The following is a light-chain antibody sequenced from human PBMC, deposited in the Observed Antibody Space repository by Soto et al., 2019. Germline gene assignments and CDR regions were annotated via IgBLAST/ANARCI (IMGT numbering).Light chain of an antibody. CDR1: SSDVGGFNY. V-gene: IGLV2-8*01. Sequence: QSALTQPPSASGSPGQSVTISCTGTSSDVGGFNYVSWYQQHPGKAPKLMISEVSKRPSGVPDRFSGSKSGNTASLTVSGLQAEDEADYYCFSYAGGDNYGFGTGTKVTVL. CDR3: FSYAGGDNYG. CDR2: EVS. J-gene: IGLJ1*01.